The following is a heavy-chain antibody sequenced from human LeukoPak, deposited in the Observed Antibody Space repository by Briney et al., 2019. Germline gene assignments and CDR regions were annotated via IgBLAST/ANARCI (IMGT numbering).Heavy chain of an antibody. CDR2: IIPIYGTT. J-gene: IGHJ4*02. V-gene: IGHV1-69*01. CDR1: GGTYA. Sequence: SVKVSCKASGGTYAISWVRQAPGQGLEWMGGIIPIYGTTNYAQKFQGRVTITADESTSTAYMELCSLRSDDTAVYFCARDLKLYSSSSNYFDYWGQGTLVTVSS. CDR3: ARDLKLYSSSSNYFDY. D-gene: IGHD6-6*01.